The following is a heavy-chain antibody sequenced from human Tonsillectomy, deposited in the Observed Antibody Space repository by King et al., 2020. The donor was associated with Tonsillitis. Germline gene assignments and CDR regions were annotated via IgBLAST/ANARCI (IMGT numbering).Heavy chain of an antibody. V-gene: IGHV3-11*01. CDR1: GFNFNDYY. CDR3: TRDPRDLDS. CDR2: INQNGRDI. Sequence: VKLVESGGGLVNPGGSLRLSCAASGFNFNDYYMTWIRQVPGKGPEWVSYINQNGRDIVYTDSVMGRFTISRDNTKNSLFLEMKSLRVEDTAVYYCTRDPRDLDSWGQGTLVTVSS. J-gene: IGHJ4*02.